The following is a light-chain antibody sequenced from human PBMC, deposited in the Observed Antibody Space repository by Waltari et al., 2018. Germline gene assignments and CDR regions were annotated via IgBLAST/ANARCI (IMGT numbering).Light chain of an antibody. CDR2: GKN. CDR3: SSRDSSGNHVL. J-gene: IGLJ3*02. CDR1: CLRTYF. V-gene: IGLV3-19*01. Sequence: SSGLTQDPAVSVALGQTVRITCQGDCLRTYFATWYQQKPGQAPLLVIYGKNNRTSGIPDRFSGSSSENTTSLTITGAQAEDEADYFCSSRDSSGNHVLFGGGTKLTVL.